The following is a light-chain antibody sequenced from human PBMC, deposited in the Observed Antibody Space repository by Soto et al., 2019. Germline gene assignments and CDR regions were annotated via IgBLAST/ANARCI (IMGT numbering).Light chain of an antibody. CDR3: SSYTSSSTLV. Sequence: QSALTQPVSVSGSPGQSITISCTGTSSDVGGYNYVSWYQQHPGKVPKLMIYDVSNRPSGVSNRFSGSKSGNTASLTISGLQAEDEADYYCSSYTSSSTLVFGGGTKLTVL. CDR1: SSDVGGYNY. CDR2: DVS. V-gene: IGLV2-14*01. J-gene: IGLJ2*01.